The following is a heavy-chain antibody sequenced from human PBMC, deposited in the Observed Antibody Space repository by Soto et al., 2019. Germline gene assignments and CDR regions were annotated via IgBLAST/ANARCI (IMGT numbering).Heavy chain of an antibody. CDR2: IYHSGST. Sequence: SETLSLTCTVSGYSISSGYYWGWIRQPPGKGLEWIGSIYHSGSTYYNPSLKSRVTISEDTSKNQFSLKLSSVTAADTAVYYCARDPGELERLGILYNWFDPWGQGTLVTVSS. V-gene: IGHV4-38-2*02. CDR3: ARDPGELERLGILYNWFDP. CDR1: GYSISSGYY. D-gene: IGHD1-1*01. J-gene: IGHJ5*02.